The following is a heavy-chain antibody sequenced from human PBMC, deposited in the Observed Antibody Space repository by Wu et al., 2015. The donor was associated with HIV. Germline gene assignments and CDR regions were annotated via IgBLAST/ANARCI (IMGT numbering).Heavy chain of an antibody. CDR3: AVLYSVEPDKAIFDS. J-gene: IGHJ4*02. Sequence: QVQLVQSGAEVKKPGASVKVSCKASGYTFTSYDINWVRQATGQGLEWMGWMNPNSANTGYAQKFQGRVTMTRNTSTSTAYMELSSLRSEDTAVYYXAVLYSVEPDKAIFDSWGRGNAGHRLL. CDR1: GYTFTSYD. CDR2: MNPNSANT. V-gene: IGHV1-8*01. D-gene: IGHD1-14*01.